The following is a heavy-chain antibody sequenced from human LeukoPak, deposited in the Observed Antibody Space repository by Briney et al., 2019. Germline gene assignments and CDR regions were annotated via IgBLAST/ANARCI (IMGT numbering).Heavy chain of an antibody. D-gene: IGHD3-3*01. J-gene: IGHJ4*02. CDR3: ARLRLRFLEWPDDFDY. V-gene: IGHV1-18*01. CDR1: GDTFSTYF. CDR2: ISAYNGNT. Sequence: ASVKVSCKASGDTFSTYFVSWVRQAPGQGLEWMGWISAYNGNTNYAQKLQGRVTMTTDTSTSTAYMELRSLRSDDTAVYYCARLRLRFLEWPDDFDYWGQGTLVTVSS.